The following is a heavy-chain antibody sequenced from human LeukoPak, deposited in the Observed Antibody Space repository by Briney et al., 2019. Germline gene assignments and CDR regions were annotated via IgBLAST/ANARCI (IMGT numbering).Heavy chain of an antibody. V-gene: IGHV4-59*11. CDR2: IHYSGRT. Sequence: SETLSLTCSVSGGSISRHFWSWIRQPPGKGLDWIAFIHYSGRTKYNPSLQSRVTISIDTSENNFSLKLTSVTAADTAVYYCARLLDNDSSGDCDNFDMWGQGTVVSVS. CDR3: ARLLDNDSSGDCDNFDM. J-gene: IGHJ3*02. CDR1: GGSISRHF. D-gene: IGHD3-22*01.